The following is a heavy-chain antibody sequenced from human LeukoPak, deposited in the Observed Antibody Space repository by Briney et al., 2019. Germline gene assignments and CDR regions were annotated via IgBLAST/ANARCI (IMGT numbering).Heavy chain of an antibody. CDR2: IIPAFEKE. J-gene: IGHJ6*03. CDR1: GDTFSDYA. Sequence: SVKVSCKASGDTFSDYAISWVRQAPGQGLEWMGTIIPAFEKEDYAQTFQGRVTITADESTRTTYMELRSLASEDTAVYYCAKNLLIGTLYFYMDVWGKGTTVTVSS. CDR3: AKNLLIGTLYFYMDV. D-gene: IGHD2-21*01. V-gene: IGHV1-69*15.